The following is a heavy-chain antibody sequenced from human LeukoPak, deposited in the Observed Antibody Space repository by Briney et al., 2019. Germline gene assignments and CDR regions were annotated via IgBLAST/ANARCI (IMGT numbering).Heavy chain of an antibody. D-gene: IGHD3-22*01. V-gene: IGHV3-23*01. J-gene: IGHJ4*02. CDR2: ISFTGGTT. CDR1: GFTFSSYG. Sequence: GGSLRLSCAASGFTFSSYGMSWVRQAPGKGLEWVSSISFTGGTTYYADSVKGRFTISRDNSKDTLYLQMNSVRAEDTAIYYCASWKGYYYDSSGFRDDYWGQGTLVTVSS. CDR3: ASWKGYYYDSSGFRDDY.